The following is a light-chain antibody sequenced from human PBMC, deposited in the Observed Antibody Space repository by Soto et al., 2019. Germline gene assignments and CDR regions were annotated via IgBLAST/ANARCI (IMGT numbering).Light chain of an antibody. V-gene: IGKV1-8*01. Sequence: AIRMTQSPSSLSASPGDIVTITFRASQDISSYLAWYQQKPGKAPNLLIYVASTLQSGVPSRFSGSGSGTDFTLTISRLQSEDFATYYCQQYYEFPLTFGGGTKVDIK. CDR3: QQYYEFPLT. CDR2: VAS. J-gene: IGKJ4*01. CDR1: QDISSY.